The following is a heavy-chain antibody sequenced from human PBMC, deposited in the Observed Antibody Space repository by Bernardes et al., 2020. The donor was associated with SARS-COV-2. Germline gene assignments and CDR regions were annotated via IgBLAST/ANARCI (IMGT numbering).Heavy chain of an antibody. V-gene: IGHV4-34*01. CDR1: GGSFTGYY. Sequence: SETLSLTRAVYGGSFTGYYWSWIRQPPGKELEWIGEINHSGSTNYNPSLRSRLTISVETSKRQTSLRLTSVTTTDAAVYYCARGRTPMIRGLVKGPAKYFALWGRGTLVTVSS. D-gene: IGHD3-10*01. J-gene: IGHJ2*01. CDR3: ARGRTPMIRGLVKGPAKYFAL. CDR2: INHSGST.